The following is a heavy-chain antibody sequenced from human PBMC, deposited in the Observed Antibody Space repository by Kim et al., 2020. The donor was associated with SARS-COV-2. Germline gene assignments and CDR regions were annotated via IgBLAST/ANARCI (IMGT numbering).Heavy chain of an antibody. J-gene: IGHJ6*02. V-gene: IGHV3-7*01. CDR3: ARDRGGRSGMDV. CDR1: GFTFSSHS. CDR2: IKEDGGEI. Sequence: GGSLRLSCGASGFTFSSHSISWVRQAPGKGLEWVAYIKEDGGEIYYVDSVRGRFTISRDNAENSLYLQMNSLRHEDTAVYYCARDRGGRSGMDVWGQGTTVTVSS.